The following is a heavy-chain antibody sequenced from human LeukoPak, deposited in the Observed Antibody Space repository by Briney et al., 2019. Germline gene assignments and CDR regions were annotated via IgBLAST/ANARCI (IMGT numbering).Heavy chain of an antibody. V-gene: IGHV4-34*01. CDR3: ARPSHMVRGVTYTDY. CDR1: GGSFSGYY. J-gene: IGHJ4*02. Sequence: SETLSLTCAVYGGSFSGYYWSWIRQPPGKGLEWIGEINHSGSTNYNPSLKSRVTISVDTSKNQFSLKLSSVTAADTAVYYCARPSHMVRGVTYTDYWGQGTLVTVSS. D-gene: IGHD3-10*01. CDR2: INHSGST.